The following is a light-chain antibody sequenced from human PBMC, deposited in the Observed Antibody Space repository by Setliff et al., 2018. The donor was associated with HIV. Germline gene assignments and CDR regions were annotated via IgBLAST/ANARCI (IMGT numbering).Light chain of an antibody. CDR2: DVS. CDR3: SSYTISSTFV. V-gene: IGLV2-14*03. Sequence: QSALTQPASVSGSPGQSITISCTGTSSDVGGYNYVSWYQHHPGKAPKLMIYDVSKRPSGVSNRFSGSKSGNTASLTISGLQAEDEADYYCSSYTISSTFVFGTGTKVTVL. CDR1: SSDVGGYNY. J-gene: IGLJ1*01.